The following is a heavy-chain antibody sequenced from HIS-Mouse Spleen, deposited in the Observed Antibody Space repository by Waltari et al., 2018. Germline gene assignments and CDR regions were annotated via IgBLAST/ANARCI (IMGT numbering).Heavy chain of an antibody. V-gene: IGHV1-2*02. D-gene: IGHD4-17*01. CDR2: INPNSGGT. CDR1: VYTFTGYS. J-gene: IGHJ3*02. CDR3: ARQRTRDYVAFDI. Sequence: QVQLVQSGAEVKKPGASVKVSCKASVYTFTGYSMPWVRQAPGQGLAWMGWINPNSGGTTYAQKFQGRVTMTRDTSISTAYMELSRLRSDDTAVYYCARQRTRDYVAFDIWGQGTMVTVSS.